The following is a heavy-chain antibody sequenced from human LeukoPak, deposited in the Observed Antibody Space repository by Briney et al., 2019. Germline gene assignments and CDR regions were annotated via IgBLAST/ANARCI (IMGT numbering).Heavy chain of an antibody. V-gene: IGHV4-34*01. Sequence: PSETLSLTCAVYGGSFSGYYWSWIRQPPGKGLEWIGEINHSGSTNYNPSLKSRVTISVDTSKNQFSLKLSSVTAADTAVYYCARGRDDYVWGSYRPLTRGFDYWGQGTLVTVSS. D-gene: IGHD3-16*02. J-gene: IGHJ4*02. CDR2: INHSGST. CDR1: GGSFSGYY. CDR3: ARGRDDYVWGSYRPLTRGFDY.